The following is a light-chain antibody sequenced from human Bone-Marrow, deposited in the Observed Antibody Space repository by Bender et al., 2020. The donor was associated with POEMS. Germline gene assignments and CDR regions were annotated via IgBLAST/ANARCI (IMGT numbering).Light chain of an antibody. CDR3: CSYAGSNTFVI. CDR2: SSH. V-gene: IGLV1-44*01. Sequence: QSVLTQPPSASGTPGQRVTISCSGGSSNIGAHAVNWYQHLPGTAPKLLIYSSHRRPSEVPDRFSGSRSGTSASLAIGGRRAEDEAEYHCCSYAGSNTFVIFGGGTKLSVL. CDR1: SSNIGAHA. J-gene: IGLJ2*01.